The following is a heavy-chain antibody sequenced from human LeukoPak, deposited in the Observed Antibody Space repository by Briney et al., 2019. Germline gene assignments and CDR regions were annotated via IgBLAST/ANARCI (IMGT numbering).Heavy chain of an antibody. J-gene: IGHJ4*02. CDR3: AKGVVPAAISDYGDYVLDY. Sequence: SGGSLRLSCAASGFTFSSYGMHWVRQAPGKGLEWVAFIRYDGSNKYYADSVKGRFAISRDNSKNTLYLQMNSLRAEDTAVYYCAKGVVPAAISDYGDYVLDYWGQGTLVTVSS. V-gene: IGHV3-30*02. CDR1: GFTFSSYG. D-gene: IGHD2-2*02. CDR2: IRYDGSNK.